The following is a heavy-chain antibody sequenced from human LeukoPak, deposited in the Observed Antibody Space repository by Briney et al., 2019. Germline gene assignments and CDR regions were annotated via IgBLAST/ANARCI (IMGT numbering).Heavy chain of an antibody. CDR1: EYTFTSYW. V-gene: IGHV5-51*01. CDR3: ARRNYGPTVRWFNP. D-gene: IGHD4-17*01. J-gene: IGHJ5*02. CDR2: IYPGDSDT. Sequence: KAGESLKISCKGSEYTFTSYWIGWVRQVPGKGLEWMGFIYPGDSDTRYSPSFQGQVTISADKSINTAYLQWSSLKASDTAMYYCARRNYGPTVRWFNPWGHVTLVSVSS.